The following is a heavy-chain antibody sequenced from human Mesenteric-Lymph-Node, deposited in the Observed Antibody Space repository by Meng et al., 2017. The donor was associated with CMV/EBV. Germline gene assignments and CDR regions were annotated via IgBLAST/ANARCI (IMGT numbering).Heavy chain of an antibody. CDR2: IKLNSGGT. J-gene: IGHJ5*02. CDR1: GYTFTSYG. Sequence: ASVKVSCKASGYTFTSYGISWVRQAPGQGLEWMGWIKLNSGGTKYAQKFQGRVTMTRDTSINTAYMELSRLRSDDTAVYYCARDPGCDNPSCYGIGWDLWGQGTLVTVSS. CDR3: ARDPGCDNPSCYGIGWDL. V-gene: IGHV1-2*02. D-gene: IGHD2-2*01.